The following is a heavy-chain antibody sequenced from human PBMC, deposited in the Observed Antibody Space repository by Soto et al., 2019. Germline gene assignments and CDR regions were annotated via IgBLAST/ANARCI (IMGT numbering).Heavy chain of an antibody. Sequence: QVQLVQSGAEVKKPGSSVKVSCKASGGTFSSYAISWVRQALGQGLEWMGGIIPIFGTANYAQKFQGRVTITADESTSTAYMELSSLRSEDTAVYYCARRAIVVVVAATHYYGMDVWGQGTTVTVSS. CDR2: IIPIFGTA. J-gene: IGHJ6*02. CDR1: GGTFSSYA. D-gene: IGHD2-15*01. CDR3: ARRAIVVVVAATHYYGMDV. V-gene: IGHV1-69*01.